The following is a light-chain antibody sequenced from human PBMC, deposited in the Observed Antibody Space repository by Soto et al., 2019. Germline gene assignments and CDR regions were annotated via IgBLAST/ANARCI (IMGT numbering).Light chain of an antibody. V-gene: IGKV3-20*01. CDR3: QQYVTPPFT. CDR1: ESVNRVY. J-gene: IGKJ3*01. CDR2: GAS. Sequence: EIVLTQSPGTLSLSPGERATLSCRASESVNRVYLAWYQHKPGRAPRLLIFGASERATGIPDRFSGSGSGTDFTLTISRLEPEDFAVYYCQQYVTPPFTFGPGTKVDI.